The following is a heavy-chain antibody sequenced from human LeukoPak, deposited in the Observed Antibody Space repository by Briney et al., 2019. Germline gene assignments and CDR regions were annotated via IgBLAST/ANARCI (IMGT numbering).Heavy chain of an antibody. CDR2: ISSSSSTI. D-gene: IGHD3-22*01. CDR3: AKGIYYYDSSGGAFDY. CDR1: GFTFSSYS. V-gene: IGHV3-48*01. Sequence: GGSLRLSCAASGFTFSSYSMNWVRQAPGKGLEWVSYISSSSSTIYYADSVKGRFTISRDNAKNSLYLQMNSLRAEDTAIYYCAKGIYYYDSSGGAFDYWXXGTXVTVSS. J-gene: IGHJ4*01.